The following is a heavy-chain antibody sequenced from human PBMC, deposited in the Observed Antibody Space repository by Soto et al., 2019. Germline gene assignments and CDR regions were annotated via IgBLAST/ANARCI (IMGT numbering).Heavy chain of an antibody. J-gene: IGHJ4*02. V-gene: IGHV3-30-3*01. CDR1: GFTFSSYA. CDR3: ARERWGISWTTKPSDY. Sequence: GGSLRLSCAASGFTFSSYAMHWVRQAPGKGLEWVAVISYDGSNKYYADSVKGRFTISRDNSKNTLYLQMNSLRAEDTAVYYCARERWGISWTTKPSDYWAKGTLVTVSS. D-gene: IGHD6-13*01. CDR2: ISYDGSNK.